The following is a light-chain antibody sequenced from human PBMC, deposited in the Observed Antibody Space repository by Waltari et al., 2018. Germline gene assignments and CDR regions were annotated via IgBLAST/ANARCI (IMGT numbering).Light chain of an antibody. Sequence: QSALTQSRLVSGSPGQTVTISCTGTSSDVGGYNYVPWYQQHPGKAPKLMIYEVSKRPSGFPDRFSGSKSGNTASLTISGLQAEDEADYYCCSYAGSYTPVFGGGTKLTVL. V-gene: IGLV2-11*02. J-gene: IGLJ2*01. CDR1: SSDVGGYNY. CDR3: CSYAGSYTPV. CDR2: EVS.